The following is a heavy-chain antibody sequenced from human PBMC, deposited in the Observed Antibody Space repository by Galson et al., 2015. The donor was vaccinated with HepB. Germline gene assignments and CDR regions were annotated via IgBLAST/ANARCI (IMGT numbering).Heavy chain of an antibody. CDR1: GFSLTTNEMR. V-gene: IGHV2-70*04. Sequence: PALVKPTQTLTLTCTFSGFSLTTNEMRVSWIRQPPGKALGWLARIDWDDAKYYKTSLKTRLTISKDTSKNQVVLTMTNMDPVDTATYFCARLVGSGSDSSLDYWGQGILVTVSS. D-gene: IGHD1-26*01. CDR3: ARLVGSGSDSSLDY. CDR2: IDWDDAK. J-gene: IGHJ4*02.